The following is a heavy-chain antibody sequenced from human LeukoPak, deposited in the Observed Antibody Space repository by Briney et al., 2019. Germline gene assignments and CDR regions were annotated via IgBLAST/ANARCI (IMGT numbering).Heavy chain of an antibody. V-gene: IGHV4-59*08. J-gene: IGHJ5*02. CDR1: GGSISSYY. CDR3: ARHVHGANDP. D-gene: IGHD4/OR15-4a*01. CDR2: IYYSGST. Sequence: SETLSLTCTVSGGSISSYYWSWVRQPPGKGLEWIGYIYYSGSTNYNPSLKSRVTISVDTSKNQFSLKLSSVTAADTAVYYCARHVHGANDPWGQGTLVTVSS.